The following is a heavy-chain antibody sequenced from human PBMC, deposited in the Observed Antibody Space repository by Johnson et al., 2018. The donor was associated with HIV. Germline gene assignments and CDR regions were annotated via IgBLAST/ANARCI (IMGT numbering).Heavy chain of an antibody. CDR2: IRYDETNK. CDR1: GFTFSSYG. J-gene: IGHJ3*02. D-gene: IGHD3-10*01. Sequence: QVQLVESGGGVVQPGRSLRLSCAASGFTFSSYGMHWVRQAPGKGLEWVAFIRYDETNKYYADSVKGRFTISRDNSKDTLYLQMNSLRAEDTAVYYCARDRVWFGELYAFDIWGQGTMVTVSS. V-gene: IGHV3-30*02. CDR3: ARDRVWFGELYAFDI.